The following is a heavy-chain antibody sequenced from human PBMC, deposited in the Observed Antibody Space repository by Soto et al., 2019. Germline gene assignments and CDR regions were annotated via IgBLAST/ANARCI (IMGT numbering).Heavy chain of an antibody. CDR3: ARELRITIFGVVFNSFDY. CDR1: GFTFSSYW. CDR2: IKHDGSEK. J-gene: IGHJ4*02. V-gene: IGHV3-7*05. Sequence: EVQLVESGGGLVQPGGSLRLSCAASGFTFSSYWMSWVRQAPGKGLECVANIKHDGSEKYYVDSGKGRFTISRDNAKNSLYLRMNGLRAEDPAVSCCARELRITIFGVVFNSFDYWGQGTLVTVS. D-gene: IGHD3-3*01.